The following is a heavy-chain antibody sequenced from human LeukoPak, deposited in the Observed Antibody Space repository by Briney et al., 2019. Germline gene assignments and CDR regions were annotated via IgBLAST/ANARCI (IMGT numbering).Heavy chain of an antibody. CDR1: GGSISSGYY. CDR2: IYHSGST. J-gene: IGHJ4*02. V-gene: IGHV4-38-2*02. Sequence: SETLSLTCTVSGGSISSGYYWGWIRQPPGKGLEWIGSIYHSGSTYYNPSLKSRVTISVDTSKNQFSLKLSSVTAADTAVYYCARDQPMVRGPGDYWGQGTLVTVSS. CDR3: ARDQPMVRGPGDY. D-gene: IGHD3-10*01.